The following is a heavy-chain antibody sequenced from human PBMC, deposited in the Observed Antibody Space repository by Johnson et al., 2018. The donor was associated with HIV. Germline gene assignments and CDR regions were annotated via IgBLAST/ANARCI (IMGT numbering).Heavy chain of an antibody. CDR1: GISVSSYY. CDR2: LFSGDST. D-gene: IGHD1-26*01. CDR3: ARDVGAFDI. V-gene: IGHV3-66*01. J-gene: IGHJ3*02. Sequence: EQLVESGGGLVQPGGSLRLSCAASGISVSSYYMSWVRQAPGKGLEWVSVLFSGDSTNYADSLKGRFTISRDNSKNTLYLQMNSLRAEDTAVYYCARDVGAFDIWGQGTMVTVSS.